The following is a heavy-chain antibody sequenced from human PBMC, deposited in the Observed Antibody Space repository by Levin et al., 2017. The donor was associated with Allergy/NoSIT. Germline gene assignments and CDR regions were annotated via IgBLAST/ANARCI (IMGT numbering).Heavy chain of an antibody. CDR1: GFTFSGYS. CDR3: ARDYSWSSDS. D-gene: IGHD2-8*02. V-gene: IGHV3-48*04. CDR2: IRPNNEIM. Sequence: ASVKVSCAASGFTFSGYSMNWVRQAPGKGLEGISYIRPNNEIMSYVDSVKGRFTISRDNAKNSLYLQMNSLRVADTAVYYCARDYSWSSDSWGQGTLVTVSS. J-gene: IGHJ4*02.